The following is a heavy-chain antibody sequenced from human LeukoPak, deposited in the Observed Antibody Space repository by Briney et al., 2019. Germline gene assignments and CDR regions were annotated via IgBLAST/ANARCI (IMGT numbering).Heavy chain of an antibody. Sequence: SATLSLTCTVSGGSFRSYYWNWIRQPPGRGLEWMGYIYYSGSTNCNPSLKSRVTISVDTSKNQFSLKLSSVTAADTAVYYCARVDCSGGSCYSFDYWGQGTLVTVSS. CDR2: IYYSGST. V-gene: IGHV4-59*01. J-gene: IGHJ4*02. CDR3: ARVDCSGGSCYSFDY. CDR1: GGSFRSYY. D-gene: IGHD2-15*01.